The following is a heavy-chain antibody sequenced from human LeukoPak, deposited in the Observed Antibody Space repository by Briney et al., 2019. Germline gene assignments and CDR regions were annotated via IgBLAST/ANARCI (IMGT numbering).Heavy chain of an antibody. CDR2: ISGSGDNT. CDR1: GYTFTSYA. CDR3: ANRRDYFDY. J-gene: IGHJ4*02. V-gene: IGHV3-23*01. Sequence: SCKASGYTFTSYAMSWVRQAPGKGLEWVSSISGSGDNTYYADSVKGRFTISRDNSKNTLYLQMNSLRAEDTAVYCCANRRDYFDYWGQGTLVTVYS.